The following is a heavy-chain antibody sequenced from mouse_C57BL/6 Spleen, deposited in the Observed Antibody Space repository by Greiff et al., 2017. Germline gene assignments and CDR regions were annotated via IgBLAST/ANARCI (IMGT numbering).Heavy chain of an antibody. CDR1: GYTFPGYW. Sequence: QVQLNQSGAELMQPGASVNLSFTAPGYTFPGYWIAWVTQLPGHFLEWIGDLLPGSGSTNYNEKFKVKATFTADTSSNTAYMQLSSLTTDDSAIYYCARSGDYPCAYWGQGTLVTVSA. D-gene: IGHD2-4*01. V-gene: IGHV1-9*01. CDR2: LLPGSGST. CDR3: ARSGDYPCAY. J-gene: IGHJ3*01.